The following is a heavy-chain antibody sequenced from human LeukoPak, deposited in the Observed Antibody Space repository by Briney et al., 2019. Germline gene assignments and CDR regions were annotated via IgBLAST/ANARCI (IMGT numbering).Heavy chain of an antibody. J-gene: IGHJ3*02. CDR2: ISAYNGNT. CDR3: ARDVVARRDGYNLRSGDAFDI. V-gene: IGHV1-18*01. CDR1: GYTFTSYG. Sequence: ASVKVSFKASGYTFTSYGISWVRQAPGQGLEWMGWISAYNGNTNYAQKLQGRVTMTTDTSTSTAYMELRSLRSDDTAVYYCARDVVARRDGYNLRSGDAFDIWGQGTMVTVSS. D-gene: IGHD5-24*01.